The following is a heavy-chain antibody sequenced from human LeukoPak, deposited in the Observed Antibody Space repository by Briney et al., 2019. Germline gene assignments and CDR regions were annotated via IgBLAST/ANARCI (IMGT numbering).Heavy chain of an antibody. Sequence: GGPLRLSCAASGFTFSSYAMSWVRQAPGKGLEWISTIGDSGGSTYYADSVKGRFTISRDNSKNTLDLQMNSLRVEDTALYYCAKRAGNGGVFGDWGPGTLVTVSS. CDR1: GFTFSSYA. V-gene: IGHV3-23*01. CDR3: AKRAGNGGVFGD. CDR2: IGDSGGST. J-gene: IGHJ4*02. D-gene: IGHD2-8*02.